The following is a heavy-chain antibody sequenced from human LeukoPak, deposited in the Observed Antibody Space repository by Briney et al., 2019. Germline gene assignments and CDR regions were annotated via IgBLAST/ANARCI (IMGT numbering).Heavy chain of an antibody. D-gene: IGHD3-22*01. CDR1: GGSISSYY. CDR3: ARFYDSSGYYHHDAFDI. CDR2: IYYSGST. J-gene: IGHJ3*02. Sequence: PSETLSLTCTVSGGSISSYYWSWLRQPPGKGLEWIGYIYYSGSTNYNPSLKSRVTISVDTSKNQFSLKLSSVTAADTAVYYCARFYDSSGYYHHDAFDIWGQGTMVTVSS. V-gene: IGHV4-59*01.